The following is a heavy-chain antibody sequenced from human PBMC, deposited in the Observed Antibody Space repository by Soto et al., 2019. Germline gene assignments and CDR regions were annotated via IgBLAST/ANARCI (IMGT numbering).Heavy chain of an antibody. CDR1: GYSFTTYG. D-gene: IGHD3-22*01. J-gene: IGHJ3*01. CDR3: ARGPRDHFYYDSSDYARSYGAFDL. V-gene: IGHV7-4-1*02. CDR2: FNTYTGNP. Sequence: ASVKVSCKASGYSFTTYGMNWVPQAPGQGLEWMGWFNTYTGNPTYAQGFTGRFVFSMDTSASTAYLQISSLKAEDMAMYYCARGPRDHFYYDSSDYARSYGAFDLWGQGTMVTVSS.